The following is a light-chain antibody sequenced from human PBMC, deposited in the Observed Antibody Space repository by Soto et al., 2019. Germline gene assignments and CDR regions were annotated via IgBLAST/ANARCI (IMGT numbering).Light chain of an antibody. Sequence: QSMLTQPPSVSAAPGQKVIISCSGSSSNIGRNPVNWYQQFPGTAPKLLIYTNDQRPSGVPDRFSGSKSGTSASLAISGLQSEDEADYYCAAWDDSLNGWVFGGGTKLT. CDR2: TND. J-gene: IGLJ3*02. V-gene: IGLV1-44*01. CDR3: AAWDDSLNGWV. CDR1: SSNIGRNP.